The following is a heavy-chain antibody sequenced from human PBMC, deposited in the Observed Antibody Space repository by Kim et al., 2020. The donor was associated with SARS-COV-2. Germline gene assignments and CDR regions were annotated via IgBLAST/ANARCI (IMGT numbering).Heavy chain of an antibody. V-gene: IGHV4-34*01. D-gene: IGHD3-10*01. CDR2: T. Sequence: TNYNPSLKSRVTISVDTSKNQFSLKLSSVTAADTAVYYCARDVTRGAFDIWGQGTMVTVSS. CDR3: ARDVTRGAFDI. J-gene: IGHJ3*02.